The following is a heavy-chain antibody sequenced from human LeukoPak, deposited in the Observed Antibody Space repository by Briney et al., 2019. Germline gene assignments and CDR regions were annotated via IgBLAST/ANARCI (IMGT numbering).Heavy chain of an antibody. CDR1: GFTFSDYA. CDR3: ARAVMVSLGFDSRGYSQD. V-gene: IGHV3-64*04. CDR2: IGGDGGSP. D-gene: IGHD3-22*01. J-gene: IGHJ4*02. Sequence: GGSLRLSCSPSGFTFSDYAMYWVRHAPGKGLEFVSSIGGDGGSPYYADSVKGRFTISRDNAKNSLYLQMNSLRDEDTAVYYCARAVMVSLGFDSRGYSQDWRQGSLVTVSS.